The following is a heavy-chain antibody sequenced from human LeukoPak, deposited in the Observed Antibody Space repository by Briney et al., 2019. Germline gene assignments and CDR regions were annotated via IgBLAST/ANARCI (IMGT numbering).Heavy chain of an antibody. CDR2: IWYDGSNK. Sequence: GGSLSLSGEGLGFPLRSNAMTGAAKAPARGLGGGAVIWYDGSNKYYADSVKGRFTISRDNSKNTLYLQMNSLRAEDTAVYYCAGVRQWELLMFDYWGQGTLVTVSS. CDR1: GFPLRSNA. CDR3: AGVRQWELLMFDY. J-gene: IGHJ4*02. D-gene: IGHD1-26*01. V-gene: IGHV3-33*01.